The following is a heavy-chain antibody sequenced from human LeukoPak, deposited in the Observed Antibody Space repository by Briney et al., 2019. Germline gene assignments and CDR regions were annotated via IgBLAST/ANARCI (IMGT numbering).Heavy chain of an antibody. V-gene: IGHV4-59*01. J-gene: IGHJ4*02. Sequence: SETLSLTCTVSGGSISNYYWSWIRQPPGKGLEWIGYIYYSGSTSYNPSLRSRVTMSVDTSKKFFSLHITSVTAADTAVYYCATGGLRYCSTTSCLGYWGQGTLVTVAS. D-gene: IGHD2-2*01. CDR2: IYYSGST. CDR3: ATGGLRYCSTTSCLGY. CDR1: GGSISNYY.